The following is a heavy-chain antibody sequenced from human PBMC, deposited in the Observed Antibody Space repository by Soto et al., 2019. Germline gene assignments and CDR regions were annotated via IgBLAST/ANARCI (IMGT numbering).Heavy chain of an antibody. D-gene: IGHD2-21*01. J-gene: IGHJ4*02. CDR2: ITSTGTTR. CDR1: GFTFSNYE. Sequence: GGSLRLSCAASGFTFSNYEMNWVRQAPGKGLEWISYITSTGTTRYYADSVKGRFTISRDNAKNSLYLQMNSLRAEVAAVYYCAKGNSPVDIYWGQGTLVTVSS. CDR3: AKGNSPVDIY. V-gene: IGHV3-48*03.